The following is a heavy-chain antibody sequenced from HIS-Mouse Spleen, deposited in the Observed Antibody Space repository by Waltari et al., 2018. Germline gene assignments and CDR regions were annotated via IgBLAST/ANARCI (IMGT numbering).Heavy chain of an antibody. Sequence: EVQLVESGGGLIQPGGSLRLYCAASGFTVSSNYMSRVRQAPGNGLEWVSVIYSGGSTYYADSVKGRFTISRDNSKNTLYLQMNSLRAEDTAVYYCARIYSSGWYYFDYWGQGTLVTVSS. D-gene: IGHD6-19*01. CDR3: ARIYSSGWYYFDY. CDR1: GFTVSSNY. J-gene: IGHJ4*02. V-gene: IGHV3-53*01. CDR2: IYSGGST.